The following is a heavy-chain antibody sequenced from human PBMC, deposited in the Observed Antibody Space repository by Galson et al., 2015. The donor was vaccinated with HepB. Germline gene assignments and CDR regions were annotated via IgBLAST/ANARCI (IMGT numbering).Heavy chain of an antibody. CDR3: ARVHGGGNSGGYFDY. J-gene: IGHJ4*02. D-gene: IGHD4-23*01. Sequence: SLRISCAASGFTFSTYEMNWVRQAPGKGLEWVSYISSSGSTKYYADSVKGRFTISRDNAKNSLYLQMNSLRAEDTAVYYCARVHGGGNSGGYFDYWGQGTLVTVSS. V-gene: IGHV3-48*03. CDR2: ISSSGSTK. CDR1: GFTFSTYE.